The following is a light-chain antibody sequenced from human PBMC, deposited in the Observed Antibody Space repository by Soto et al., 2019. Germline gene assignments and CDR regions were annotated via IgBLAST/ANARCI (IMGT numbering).Light chain of an antibody. CDR3: QQYGNSPWT. CDR2: STS. Sequence: EIVLTQSPGTLSLSPGERGTLPCRASQRFGSSNLAWYQQKPGQAPRLLIYSTSSRATGIPDRFSGSGSGTDFTLTISRLEPEDFAVYYCQQYGNSPWTFGQGTKVDIK. J-gene: IGKJ1*01. V-gene: IGKV3-20*01. CDR1: QRFGSSN.